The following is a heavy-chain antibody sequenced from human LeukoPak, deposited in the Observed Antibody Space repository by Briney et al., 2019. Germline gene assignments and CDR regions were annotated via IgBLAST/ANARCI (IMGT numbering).Heavy chain of an antibody. D-gene: IGHD2-2*02. CDR3: ARGYCSSTSCYIFDY. CDR2: INHSGST. CDR1: GGSFSGYY. J-gene: IGHJ4*02. Sequence: PSETLSLTCAVYGGSFSGYYWSWIRQPPGKGLEWIGEINHSGSTNYNPSLKSRVTISVDTSKNQCSLKLSSVTAADTAVYYCARGYCSSTSCYIFDYWGQGTLVTVSS. V-gene: IGHV4-34*01.